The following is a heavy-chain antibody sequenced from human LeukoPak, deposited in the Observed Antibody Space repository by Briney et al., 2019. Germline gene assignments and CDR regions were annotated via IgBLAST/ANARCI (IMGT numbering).Heavy chain of an antibody. D-gene: IGHD4-17*01. J-gene: IGHJ4*02. CDR3: ARAGTTVTYFDY. CDR1: GFTVRSNY. Sequence: SGGSLRLSCAASGFTVRSNYMSWARQAPGKGLEWVSIIYSGGSTYYADSVKGRFTISRDNSKNTLYLQMNSLRAEDTAVYYCARAGTTVTYFDYWGQGTLVTVSS. V-gene: IGHV3-53*01. CDR2: IYSGGST.